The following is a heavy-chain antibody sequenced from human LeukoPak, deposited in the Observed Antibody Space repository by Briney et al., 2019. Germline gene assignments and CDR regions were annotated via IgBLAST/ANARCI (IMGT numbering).Heavy chain of an antibody. D-gene: IGHD2/OR15-2a*01. CDR1: GGSFSGYY. J-gene: IGHJ5*02. V-gene: IGHV4-34*01. CDR2: INHSGST. CDR3: ARNIYHSHKIDP. Sequence: ASETLSLTCAVYGGSFSGYYWSWIRQPPGKGLEWIGEINHSGSTNYNPSLKSRVTISVDTSKNQFSLKLSSVTAADTAVYYCARNIYHSHKIDPWGQGTLVTVSS.